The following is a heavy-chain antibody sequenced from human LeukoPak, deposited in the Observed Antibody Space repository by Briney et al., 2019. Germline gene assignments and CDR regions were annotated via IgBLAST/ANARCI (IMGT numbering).Heavy chain of an antibody. D-gene: IGHD3-22*01. V-gene: IGHV4-34*01. J-gene: IGHJ4*02. Sequence: SETLSLTCAVYGGSFSGYYWSWIRQPPGKGLEWIGEINHSGSTNYNPSLKRRVTISVDTSKNQFSLKLSSVTAADTAVYYCAVKPGYYYDSSGYYNWGQGTLVTVSS. CDR3: AVKPGYYYDSSGYYN. CDR2: INHSGST. CDR1: GGSFSGYY.